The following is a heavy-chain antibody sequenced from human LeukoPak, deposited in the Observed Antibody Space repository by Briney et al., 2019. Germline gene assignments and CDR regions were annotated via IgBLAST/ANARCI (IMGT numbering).Heavy chain of an antibody. CDR2: INSNGDEI. CDR3: ANWIGSSSRDY. J-gene: IGHJ4*02. Sequence: GGSLRLTCAASGFTFSTYAMTWVRQAPGKGLEWVSGINSNGDEIYYADSVRGRFTISRDNSNNALYLQMASLRAEDTAVYYCANWIGSSSRDYWGQGTLVTVSS. V-gene: IGHV3-23*01. CDR1: GFTFSTYA. D-gene: IGHD6-6*01.